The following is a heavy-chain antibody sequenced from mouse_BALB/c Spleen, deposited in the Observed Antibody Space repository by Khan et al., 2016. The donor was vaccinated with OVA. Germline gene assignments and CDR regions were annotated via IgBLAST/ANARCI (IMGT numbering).Heavy chain of an antibody. V-gene: IGHV2-2*02. CDR1: GFSLTSYG. J-gene: IGHJ3*01. CDR3: ARNYDYDEGLAY. CDR2: IWSGGST. Sequence: QVQLKESGPGLVQPSQSLSITCTVSGFSLTSYGVHWVRQSPGKGLEWLGVIWSGGSTAYNAAFISRLSIRKDNSTSHVFFKMNSLLAKDTSIYYCARNYDYDEGLAYWGQGTLVTVSA. D-gene: IGHD2-4*01.